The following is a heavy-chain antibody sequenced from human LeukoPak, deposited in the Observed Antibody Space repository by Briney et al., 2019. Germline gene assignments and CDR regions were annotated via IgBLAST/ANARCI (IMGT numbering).Heavy chain of an antibody. D-gene: IGHD4-17*01. V-gene: IGHV1-2*02. CDR2: INPNSGGT. CDR3: ERGDYGDYEWFDP. J-gene: IGHJ5*02. CDR1: GYTFTGYY. Sequence: ASVKVSCKASGYTFTGYYMHWVRQAPGQGLEWMGWINPNSGGTNYAQRFQGRVTMTRDTSISTAYMELSRLRSDDTAVYYCERGDYGDYEWFDPWGQGTLVTVSS.